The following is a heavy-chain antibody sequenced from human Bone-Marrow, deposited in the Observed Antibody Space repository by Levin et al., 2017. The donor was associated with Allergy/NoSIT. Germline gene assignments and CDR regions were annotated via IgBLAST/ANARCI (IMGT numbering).Heavy chain of an antibody. Sequence: SETLSLTCIVSGGSISSRGFYWGWLRQPPGKRLEWIGSVYHSGSTSYNPSLKSRLTISLDTYRNQFSLNLNSVTAADTAVYYGGRGPYLCLGEDWGHGTLVTVSS. CDR2: VYHSGST. D-gene: IGHD3-10*01. V-gene: IGHV4-39*01. CDR1: GGSISSRGFY. CDR3: GRGPYLCLGED. J-gene: IGHJ4*01.